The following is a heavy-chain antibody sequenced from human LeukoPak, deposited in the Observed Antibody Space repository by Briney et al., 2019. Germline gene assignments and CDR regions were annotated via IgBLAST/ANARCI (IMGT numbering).Heavy chain of an antibody. CDR1: GFTFDDYA. CDR3: AKTLVPLYYYYGMDV. J-gene: IGHJ6*02. V-gene: IGHV3-9*01. Sequence: GRSLRLSCAASGFTFDDYAMRWVRQAPGKGLEWVSGISWNSGSIGYADSVKGRFTISRDNAKNSLYLQMNSLRAEDTALYYCAKTLVPLYYYYGMDVWGQGTTVTVSS. D-gene: IGHD2-2*01. CDR2: ISWNSGSI.